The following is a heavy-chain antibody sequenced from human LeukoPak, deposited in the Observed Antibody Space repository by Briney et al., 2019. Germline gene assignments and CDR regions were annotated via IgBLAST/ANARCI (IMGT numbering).Heavy chain of an antibody. CDR3: ARVFWETVNTGYYSDF. CDR1: EFVFSGHA. J-gene: IGHJ4*02. V-gene: IGHV3-21*01. D-gene: IGHD3-22*01. Sequence: VGSLRVSCVASEFVFSGHAMIWVRQAPGKGVEWISSITSSSSHIFYADSVRGRFTISRDNANNALHLQMKSLRAEDTAVYYCARVFWETVNTGYYSDFWGQGTLVTVPS. CDR2: ITSSSSHI.